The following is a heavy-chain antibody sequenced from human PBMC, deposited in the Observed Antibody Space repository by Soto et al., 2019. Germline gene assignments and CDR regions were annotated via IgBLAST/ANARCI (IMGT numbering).Heavy chain of an antibody. J-gene: IGHJ4*02. V-gene: IGHV4-61*03. CDR3: PRISGYSYGLPPYFDY. Sequence: QVQLQESGPGLVKPSETLSLTCTVSGGSVSSGSYYWSWIRQPPGKGLEWIGYIYYSGSTNYNPSLKSRVTISVDTSKNHFSLKLSSVTAADTAVYYCPRISGYSYGLPPYFDYWGQGTLVTVSS. D-gene: IGHD5-18*01. CDR1: GGSVSSGSYY. CDR2: IYYSGST.